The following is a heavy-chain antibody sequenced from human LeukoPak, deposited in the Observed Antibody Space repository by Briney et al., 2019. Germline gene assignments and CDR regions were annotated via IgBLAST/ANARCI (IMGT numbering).Heavy chain of an antibody. Sequence: SETLSLTCTVSGGSISSYYWSWIRQPPGKGLEWIGYIYYSGSTYYNPSLKSRVTISVDTSKNQFSPKLSSVTAADTAVYYCAREGDYVLDPWGQGTLVTVSS. D-gene: IGHD3-16*01. CDR3: AREGDYVLDP. J-gene: IGHJ5*02. CDR2: IYYSGST. CDR1: GGSISSYY. V-gene: IGHV4-59*12.